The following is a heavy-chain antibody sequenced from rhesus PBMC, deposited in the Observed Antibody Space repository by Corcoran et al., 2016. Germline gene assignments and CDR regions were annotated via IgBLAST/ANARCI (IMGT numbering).Heavy chain of an antibody. Sequence: QVQLQESGPGLVKPSETLSLTCAVSGASISSYWWSWIRPPPGKGLEWIGEINGNSGSTYYNPSLKSRVTISKDASKNQFSLKLSAVTAADTAVYYCARDEGCSSTYCRDYWGQGVLVTVSS. CDR1: GASISSYW. D-gene: IGHD2-15*01. CDR2: INGNSGST. V-gene: IGHV4-80*01. J-gene: IGHJ4*01. CDR3: ARDEGCSSTYCRDY.